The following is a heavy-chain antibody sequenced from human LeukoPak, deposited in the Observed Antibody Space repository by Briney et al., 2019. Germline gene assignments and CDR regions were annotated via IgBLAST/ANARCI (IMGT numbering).Heavy chain of an antibody. V-gene: IGHV3-7*01. J-gene: IGHJ4*02. Sequence: GGSLRLSCAASGFSFRKYFMSWARQAPGKGLEWVATISNDASATTYGDSVWGRVTISRDNAQNSVFLQMHSLRAGDTAVYYCASSFTLYYYDVWGQGILVTVSS. CDR2: ISNDASAT. D-gene: IGHD2/OR15-2a*01. CDR1: GFSFRKYF. CDR3: ASSFTLYYYDV.